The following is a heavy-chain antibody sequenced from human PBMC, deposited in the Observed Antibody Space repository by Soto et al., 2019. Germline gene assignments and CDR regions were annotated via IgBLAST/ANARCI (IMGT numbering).Heavy chain of an antibody. D-gene: IGHD2-8*01. V-gene: IGHV1-18*01. CDR3: ARDRKPDVCYADCYYYGMDV. Sequence: VSCKPSGYCFTSYGISRVRQAPRQGLEWMGWIRAYNGNTNYAQKLEGRITMTTDASSITAKIELSTLRADDTAAYYLARDRKPDVCYADCYYYGMDVWGQGKTVTGSS. J-gene: IGHJ6*02. CDR2: IRAYNGNT. CDR1: GYCFTSYG.